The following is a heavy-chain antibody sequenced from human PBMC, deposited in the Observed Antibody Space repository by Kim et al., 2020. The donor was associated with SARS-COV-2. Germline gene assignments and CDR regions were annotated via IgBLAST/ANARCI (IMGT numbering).Heavy chain of an antibody. J-gene: IGHJ5*02. CDR1: GFTFSSYA. V-gene: IGHV3-23*01. CDR3: AKDTRRYYGSGSYYKIGWFDP. CDR2: ISGSGGST. Sequence: GGSLRLSCAASGFTFSSYAMSWVRQAPGKGLEWVSAISGSGGSTYYADSVKGRFTISRDNSKNTLYLQMNSLRAEDTAVYYCAKDTRRYYGSGSYYKIGWFDPWGQGTLVTVSS. D-gene: IGHD3-10*01.